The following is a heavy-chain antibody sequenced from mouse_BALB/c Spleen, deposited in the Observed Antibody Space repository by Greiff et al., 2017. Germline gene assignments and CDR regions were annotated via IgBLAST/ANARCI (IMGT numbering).Heavy chain of an antibody. D-gene: IGHD4-1*01. CDR1: GFTFSSFG. CDR3: ARQPWDSYYFDY. CDR2: ISSGSSTI. J-gene: IGHJ2*01. V-gene: IGHV5-17*02. Sequence: EVQLVESGGGLVQPGGSRKLSCAASGFTFSSFGMHWVRQAPEKGLEWVAYISSGSSTIYYADTVKGRFTISRDNPKNTLFLQMSSLKSEDTAMYYCARQPWDSYYFDYWGQGTTLTVSS.